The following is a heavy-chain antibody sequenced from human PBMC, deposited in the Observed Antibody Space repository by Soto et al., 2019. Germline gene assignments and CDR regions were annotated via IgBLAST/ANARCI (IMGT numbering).Heavy chain of an antibody. D-gene: IGHD3-9*01. J-gene: IGHJ4*01. Sequence: GGSLKIACAASGFTFSTYALTWVRQAPGKGLEWVSAISPNGRNTYYIDSVKGRFTISRDNSKNTLYLQMNSLRVEDTAMYYSASPPIGILTGYSVLQYWGHGTLVTVSS. CDR3: ASPPIGILTGYSVLQY. CDR2: ISPNGRNT. CDR1: GFTFSTYA. V-gene: IGHV3-23*01.